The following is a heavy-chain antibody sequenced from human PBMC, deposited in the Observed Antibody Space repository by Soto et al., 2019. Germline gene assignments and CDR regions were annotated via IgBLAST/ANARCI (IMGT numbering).Heavy chain of an antibody. D-gene: IGHD3-22*01. J-gene: IGHJ3*02. CDR1: GGSFSGYY. Sequence: SETLSLTCAVYGGSFSGYYWSWIRQPPGKGLEWIGEINHSGSTNYNPSLKSRVTISVDTSKNQFSLKLSSVTAADTAVYYCARGRRRGYYYDSSVTRRAFESWGQGTMVTVS. CDR2: INHSGST. V-gene: IGHV4-34*01. CDR3: ARGRRRGYYYDSSVTRRAFES.